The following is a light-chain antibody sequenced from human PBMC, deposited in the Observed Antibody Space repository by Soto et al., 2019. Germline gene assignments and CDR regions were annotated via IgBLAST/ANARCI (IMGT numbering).Light chain of an antibody. J-gene: IGKJ1*01. CDR1: QRVSSSY. CDR2: GAS. Sequence: ESVLTQSPGTLSLSPGERATLSCRASQRVSSSYLAWSQQKPGQAPRLLIYGASSRATGIPDRFSGSGSGTDFTLTISRLEPEDFAVYFCHQYGSSPWTFGQWTKVEV. CDR3: HQYGSSPWT. V-gene: IGKV3-20*01.